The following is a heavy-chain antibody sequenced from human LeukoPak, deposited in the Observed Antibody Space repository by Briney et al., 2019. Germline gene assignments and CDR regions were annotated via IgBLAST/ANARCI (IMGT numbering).Heavy chain of an antibody. CDR1: GGSISSYY. J-gene: IGHJ4*02. CDR2: IYYSGST. Sequence: SETLSLTCTVSGGSISSYYWSWIRQPPGKGLEWIGYIYYSGSTNYNPSLKSRVTISVDTSKNQFSLKLSSVTAADTAVYYCARGPLASGDYFDYWGQGTLVTVSS. CDR3: ARGPLASGDYFDY. V-gene: IGHV4-59*12. D-gene: IGHD3-16*01.